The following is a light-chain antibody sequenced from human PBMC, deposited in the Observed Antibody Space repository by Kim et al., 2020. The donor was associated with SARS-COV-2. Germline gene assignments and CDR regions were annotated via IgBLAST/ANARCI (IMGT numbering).Light chain of an antibody. CDR2: AAS. CDR3: QKYNGAPWT. J-gene: IGKJ1*01. CDR1: QGISKD. V-gene: IGKV1-27*01. Sequence: DIQMTQSPSSLSASVGDRVTITCRASQGISKDLAWYQQKPGNAPKLLIFAASALQSGVPTRFSGSGSDTDFTLTISSLQPEDVATYYCQKYNGAPWTFGQGTKVDIK.